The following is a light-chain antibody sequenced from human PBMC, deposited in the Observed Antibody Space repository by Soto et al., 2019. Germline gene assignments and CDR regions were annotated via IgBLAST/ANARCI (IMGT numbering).Light chain of an antibody. V-gene: IGKV3-15*01. CDR2: AVS. CDR1: QSVSSN. J-gene: IGKJ1*01. Sequence: EIVMTQSPATLSVSPWERATLSCRASQSVSSNLAWYQQKPGLAPRLLMFAVSTRATGIPGRFSGSGSGTEFTLTISSLQSEDFAVYYCQQYSNWPRTFGQGTKVDIK. CDR3: QQYSNWPRT.